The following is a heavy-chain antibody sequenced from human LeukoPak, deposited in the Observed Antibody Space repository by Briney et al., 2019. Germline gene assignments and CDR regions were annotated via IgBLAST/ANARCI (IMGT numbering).Heavy chain of an antibody. CDR2: MNPNSGNT. CDR1: GYTFTSYD. CDR3: ARGQSRVGAKGGWFDP. V-gene: IGHV1-8*01. D-gene: IGHD1-26*01. J-gene: IGHJ5*02. Sequence: ASVKVSCKASGYTFTSYDINWVRQATGQGLEWMGWMNPNSGNTGYAQKFQGRVTMTRNTSISTAYMELSSLRSEDTAVYYCARGQSRVGAKGGWFDPWGQGTLVTVSS.